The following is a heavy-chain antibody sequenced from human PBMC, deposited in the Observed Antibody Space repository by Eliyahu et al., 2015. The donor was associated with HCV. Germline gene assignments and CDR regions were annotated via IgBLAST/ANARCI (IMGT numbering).Heavy chain of an antibody. D-gene: IGHD7-27*01. CDR2: ISGTGGVT. V-gene: IGHV3-23*01. J-gene: IGHJ3*02. CDR1: GFTFSSYA. CDR3: AKGALLTGADAFDI. Sequence: EVQLLESGGGLVQPGGSXRLSCAAXGFTFSSYAMXXVRQAPGKGLEWVSAISGTGGVTNYADSVKGRFTVSRDNSKNTVYLQMNSLRAEDTAVYYCAKGALLTGADAFDIWGQGTMVTVSS.